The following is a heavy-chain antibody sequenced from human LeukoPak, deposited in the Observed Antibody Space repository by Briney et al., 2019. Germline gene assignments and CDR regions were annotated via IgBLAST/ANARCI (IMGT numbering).Heavy chain of an antibody. J-gene: IGHJ4*02. CDR1: GLSFSSYG. V-gene: IGHV3-30*02. Sequence: GGSLRLSCAASGLSFSSYGMHWVRQAPGKGLEWVAFIQYDGSNKFYADSVKGRFTISRDNSKNTLYLQMNNLRAEDTAVYYCAKTRGSGPFDYWGQGTLVTVSS. D-gene: IGHD3-10*01. CDR3: AKTRGSGPFDY. CDR2: IQYDGSNK.